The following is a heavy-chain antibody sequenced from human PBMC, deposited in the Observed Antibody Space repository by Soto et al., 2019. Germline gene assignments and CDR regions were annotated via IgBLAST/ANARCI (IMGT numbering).Heavy chain of an antibody. CDR2: ISIVGLVSAGDST. V-gene: IGHV4-61*02. CDR3: VGGTYYYDGNGYTFTN. D-gene: IGHD3-22*01. CDR1: GASLGRYSSY. Sequence: SETLSLTCTVPGASLGRYSSYWSWLRLPAGKGLEWIGRISIVGLVSAGDSTAYNPSLKSRVTISVDKSMNRLSLILRSVTAADTAVYYCVGGTYYYDGNGYTFTNWGQGTQVTAPQ. J-gene: IGHJ4*02.